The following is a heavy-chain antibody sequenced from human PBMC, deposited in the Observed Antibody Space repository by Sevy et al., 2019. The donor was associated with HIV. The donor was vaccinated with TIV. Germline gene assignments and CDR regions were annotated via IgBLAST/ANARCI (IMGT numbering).Heavy chain of an antibody. V-gene: IGHV3-30*02. Sequence: GRSLRLSCAASGFTFSTYGMHWVRQAPGRGLEWVAFMRFDGTIKYHTDSVKGRFTISRDNSKNTLYLQMNSLKTEDTAVYFCAKVLHIVVVPAAIDYYYGMDVWGQGTTVTVSS. CDR2: MRFDGTIK. CDR1: GFTFSTYG. D-gene: IGHD2-2*01. J-gene: IGHJ6*02. CDR3: AKVLHIVVVPAAIDYYYGMDV.